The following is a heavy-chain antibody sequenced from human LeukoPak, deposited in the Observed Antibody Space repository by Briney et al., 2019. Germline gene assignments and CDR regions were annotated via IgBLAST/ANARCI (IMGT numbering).Heavy chain of an antibody. CDR3: ARGRGGGGSSNNWLDP. D-gene: IGHD2-15*01. Sequence: SETLSLTCTVSGASITTYYWSWIRQPPGKGLEWIGYIYYSGSSNYNPSLRSRLTISLDTSKNQFSLKLSSVTAADTAVYYCARGRGGGGSSNNWLDPWGQGSLVIVSS. CDR2: IYYSGSS. V-gene: IGHV4-59*01. CDR1: GASITTYY. J-gene: IGHJ5*02.